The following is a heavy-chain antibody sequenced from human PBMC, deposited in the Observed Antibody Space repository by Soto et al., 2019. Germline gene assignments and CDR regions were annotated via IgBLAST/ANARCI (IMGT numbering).Heavy chain of an antibody. Sequence: EVQLVETGGDVAHPGGSLRLSCAASELIFSDYSMHWVRQGPGKGLVWVSRVNSDGSGTIYGDSVKGRFTVARDNANNTLFLQMNRLRVDDTEMYYCARGAYRRAVDIWGQGTMVIVSS. CDR2: VNSDGSGT. D-gene: IGHD3-16*02. V-gene: IGHV3-74*01. J-gene: IGHJ3*02. CDR3: ARGAYRRAVDI. CDR1: ELIFSDYS.